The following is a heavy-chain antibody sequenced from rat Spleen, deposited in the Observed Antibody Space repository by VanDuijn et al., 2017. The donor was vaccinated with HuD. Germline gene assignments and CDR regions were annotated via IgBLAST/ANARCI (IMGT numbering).Heavy chain of an antibody. CDR2: INYSGST. CDR3: TRADHIMGIGDA. J-gene: IGHJ4*01. Sequence: EVQLQESGPGLVKPSQSLSLTCYVTGYSISSNYWGWIRKFPGNEMEWIGHINYSGSTTYNPSLKSRISITRDTSKNQFFLQLNSVTTEDTATYYCTRADHIMGIGDAWGQGASVTVSS. V-gene: IGHV3-1*01. D-gene: IGHD1-7*01. CDR1: GYSISSNY.